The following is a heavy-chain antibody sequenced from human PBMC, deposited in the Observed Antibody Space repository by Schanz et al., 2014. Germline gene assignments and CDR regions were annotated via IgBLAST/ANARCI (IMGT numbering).Heavy chain of an antibody. V-gene: IGHV3-23*04. Sequence: EVQLVESGGVLVQPGGSLRLSCAASGFTFTTNAMSWVRQPPGKGLEWVSAISGNGGSTYFADSVKGRFTISRDNSDNTLFLQMNSLRAEDTAVYYCAKVREWWPYYFDYWGQGTLVTVSS. CDR3: AKVREWWPYYFDY. D-gene: IGHD2-15*01. CDR2: ISGNGGST. J-gene: IGHJ4*02. CDR1: GFTFTTNA.